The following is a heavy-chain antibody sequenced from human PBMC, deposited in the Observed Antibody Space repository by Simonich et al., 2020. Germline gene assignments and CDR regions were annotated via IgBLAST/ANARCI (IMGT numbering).Heavy chain of an antibody. D-gene: IGHD2-2*01. J-gene: IGHJ6*03. Sequence: CAASGFTFSSYGMHWVRQAPGKGLERVAVIGYDGSNKYYADSVKGRFTISRDNSKNTLYLQMNSLRAEDTAVYYCARDGGYCSSTSCLPYYYMDVWGKGTTVTVSS. CDR3: ARDGGYCSSTSCLPYYYMDV. V-gene: IGHV3-33*01. CDR1: GFTFSSYG. CDR2: IGYDGSNK.